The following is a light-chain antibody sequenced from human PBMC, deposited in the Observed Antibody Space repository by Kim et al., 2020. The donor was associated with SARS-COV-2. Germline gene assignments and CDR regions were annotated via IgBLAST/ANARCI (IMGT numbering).Light chain of an antibody. V-gene: IGLV3-19*01. CDR3: NSRDSNDNVV. CDR2: GKN. Sequence: VALGPTVRITGQGDSLRIYYATWYQHKPGQAPILVIYGKNNRPSGIPDRFSGSSSGNTASLTITGTQAGDESDYYCNSRDSNDNVVFGGGTQLTVL. J-gene: IGLJ2*01. CDR1: SLRIYY.